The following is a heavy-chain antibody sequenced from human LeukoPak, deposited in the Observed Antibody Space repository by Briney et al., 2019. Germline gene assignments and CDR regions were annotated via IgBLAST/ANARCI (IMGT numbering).Heavy chain of an antibody. J-gene: IGHJ4*02. CDR3: ARGPETASHYDTSGYPYFFEY. D-gene: IGHD3-22*01. CDR2: IIPLCDMP. Sequence: SVRVSCKASGGTFNTYAISWVRQAPGQGLEWMGGIIPLCDMPNHAQKFQGRVTITADESTNTAYLELSSLRTEDTAVYYCARGPETASHYDTSGYPYFFEYWGQGTLVTVSS. CDR1: GGTFNTYA. V-gene: IGHV1-69*13.